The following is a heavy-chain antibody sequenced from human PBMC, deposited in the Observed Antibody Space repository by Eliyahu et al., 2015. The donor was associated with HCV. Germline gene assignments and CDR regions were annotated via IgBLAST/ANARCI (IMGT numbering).Heavy chain of an antibody. V-gene: IGHV1-8*01. Sequence: QVQLVQSGAEVKKPGXSVKVXCKASGYTFXSYDINWVRQATGQGLEWMGWMNPNSGNTGYAQKFQGRVTMTRNTSISTAYMELSSLRSEDTAVYYCARSFYCSSTSCYWYFDLWGRGTLVTVSS. CDR3: ARSFYCSSTSCYWYFDL. D-gene: IGHD2-2*01. CDR2: MNPNSGNT. CDR1: GYTFXSYD. J-gene: IGHJ2*01.